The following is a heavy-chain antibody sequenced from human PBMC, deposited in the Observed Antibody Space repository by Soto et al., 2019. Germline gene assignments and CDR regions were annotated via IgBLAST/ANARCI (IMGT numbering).Heavy chain of an antibody. J-gene: IGHJ4*02. CDR3: AHRQRGYSYHFDY. V-gene: IGHV2-5*02. D-gene: IGHD5-18*01. CDR2: LYWDDDE. CDR1: GFSLNTRGVG. Sequence: QITLKESGPTLVKPTQTLTLTCTFSGFSLNTRGVGVAWIRQPPGKALEWLALLYWDDDEGYSPSLRSRLTTTNDTSKNQVVLTMTNIDPVDTATYYCAHRQRGYSYHFDYWGQGTLVTVSS.